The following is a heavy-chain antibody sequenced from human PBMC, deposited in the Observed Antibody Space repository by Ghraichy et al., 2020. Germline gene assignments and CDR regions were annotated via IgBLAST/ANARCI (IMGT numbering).Heavy chain of an antibody. V-gene: IGHV4-59*01. CDR2: IYYSGST. CDR1: GGSISSYY. J-gene: IGHJ4*02. CDR3: ARSTGTTSWDY. D-gene: IGHD1-1*01. Sequence: SQTLSLTCTVSGGSISSYYWSWIRQPPGKGLEWIGYIYYSGSTNYNPSLKSRVTISVDTSKNQFSLKLSSVTAADTAVYYCARSTGTTSWDYWGQGTLVTVSS.